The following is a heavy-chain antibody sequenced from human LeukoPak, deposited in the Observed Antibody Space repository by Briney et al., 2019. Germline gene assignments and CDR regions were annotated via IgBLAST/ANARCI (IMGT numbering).Heavy chain of an antibody. CDR1: GLTLRNCR. D-gene: IGHD3/OR15-3a*01. Sequence: PGVSQTLSYLVSGLTLRNCRMTWLRQAPRRGLEWVANIKEAGPETSYVGSVKGRFTISRDNAKNSLYLQMNSLRAEDTALYYCARDEFGPLAFWGRGTLVTVSS. CDR3: ARDEFGPLAF. J-gene: IGHJ4*02. V-gene: IGHV3-7*05. CDR2: IKEAGPET.